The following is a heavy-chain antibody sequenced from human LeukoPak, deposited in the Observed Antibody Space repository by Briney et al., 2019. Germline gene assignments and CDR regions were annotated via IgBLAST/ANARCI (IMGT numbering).Heavy chain of an antibody. D-gene: IGHD2-8*01. CDR2: ISGSGGST. CDR1: GFTFSSYA. CDR3: AKPPMYFVRDSWFDP. Sequence: GGSLRLSCAASGFTFSSYAMSWVRQAPGKELEWVSAISGSGGSTYYADSVKGRFTISRDNSKNTLYLQMNSLRAEDTAVYYCAKPPMYFVRDSWFDPWGQGTLVTVSS. V-gene: IGHV3-23*01. J-gene: IGHJ5*02.